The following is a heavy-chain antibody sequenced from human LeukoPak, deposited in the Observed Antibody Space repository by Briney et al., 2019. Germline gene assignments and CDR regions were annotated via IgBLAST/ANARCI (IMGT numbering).Heavy chain of an antibody. V-gene: IGHV1-2*02. Sequence: GASVKVSCNASGYTFTGYYMHWVRQAPGQGLEWMGWINPNSGGTNYAQKFQGRVTMTRDTSISTAYMELSRLRSDDTAVYYCARAGYSSSLAPYYYYYMDVWGKGTTVTISS. CDR3: ARAGYSSSLAPYYYYYMDV. D-gene: IGHD6-13*01. CDR2: INPNSGGT. J-gene: IGHJ6*03. CDR1: GYTFTGYY.